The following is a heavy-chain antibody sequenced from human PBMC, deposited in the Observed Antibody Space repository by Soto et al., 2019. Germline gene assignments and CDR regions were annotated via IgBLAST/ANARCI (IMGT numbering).Heavy chain of an antibody. CDR2: IYYSGST. CDR1: GGSISSYY. J-gene: IGHJ4*02. CDR3: ARSPYYSNFDY. D-gene: IGHD4-4*01. V-gene: IGHV4-59*01. Sequence: PSETLSLTCTVSGGSISSYYWSWIRQPPGKGLEWIGYIYYSGSTNYNPSLKSRVTISVDTSKNQFSLKLSSVTAADTAVYYCARSPYYSNFDYWGQRTLVTVSS.